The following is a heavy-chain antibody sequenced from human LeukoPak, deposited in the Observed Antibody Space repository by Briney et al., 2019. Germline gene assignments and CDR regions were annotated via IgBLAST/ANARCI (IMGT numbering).Heavy chain of an antibody. V-gene: IGHV3-23*01. J-gene: IGHJ5*02. Sequence: GGSLRLSCTASGFNFSSYAMSWVRQTPGQGLQWVSVISGSGVSTYDVDSVKGRFTISRDNAKNSLYLQMNSLRAEDTAVYYCARDPSSGWYLKGWFDPWGQGTLVTVSS. CDR2: ISGSGVST. CDR3: ARDPSSGWYLKGWFDP. CDR1: GFNFSSYA. D-gene: IGHD6-19*01.